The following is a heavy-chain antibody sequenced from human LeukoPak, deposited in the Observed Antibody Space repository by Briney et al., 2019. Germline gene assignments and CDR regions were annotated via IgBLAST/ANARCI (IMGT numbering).Heavy chain of an antibody. CDR2: INPNSGGT. D-gene: IGHD1-26*01. V-gene: IGHV1-2*02. Sequence: ASVKDSCKASGYTFTSYYMHWVRQAPGQGLEWMGWINPNSGGTNYAQKFQGRVTMTRDTSISTAYMELSRLRSDDTAVYYCARAPRYSGSYRFDYWGQGTLVTVSS. CDR3: ARAPRYSGSYRFDY. CDR1: GYTFTSYY. J-gene: IGHJ4*02.